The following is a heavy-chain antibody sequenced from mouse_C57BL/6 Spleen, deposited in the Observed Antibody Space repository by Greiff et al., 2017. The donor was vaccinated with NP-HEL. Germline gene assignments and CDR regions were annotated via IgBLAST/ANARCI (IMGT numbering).Heavy chain of an antibody. CDR1: GYTFTSYW. CDR3: ARVYYYGSSQWYFDV. CDR2: IDPSDSYT. V-gene: IGHV1-69*01. Sequence: QVQLQQPGAELVMPGASVKLSCKASGYTFTSYWMHWVKQRPGQGLEWIGEIDPSDSYTNYNQKFKGKSTLTVDKSSSTAYMQLSSLTSEDSAVYYCARVYYYGSSQWYFDVWGTGTTVTVSS. J-gene: IGHJ1*03. D-gene: IGHD1-1*01.